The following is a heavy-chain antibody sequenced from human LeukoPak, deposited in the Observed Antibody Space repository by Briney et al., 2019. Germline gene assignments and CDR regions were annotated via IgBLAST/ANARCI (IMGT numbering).Heavy chain of an antibody. V-gene: IGHV4-39*01. J-gene: IGHJ6*03. D-gene: IGHD6-13*01. CDR3: ARLKQQPRPYYYYYYMDV. CDR2: IYYSGST. Sequence: SETLSLTCTVSGGSISSSSYYWGWIRQPPGKGLEWIGSIYYSGSTYYNPSLKSRVTISVDTSKNQFSLKLSSVTAADTAVYYCARLKQQPRPYYYYYYMDVWGKGTTVTISS. CDR1: GGSISSSSYY.